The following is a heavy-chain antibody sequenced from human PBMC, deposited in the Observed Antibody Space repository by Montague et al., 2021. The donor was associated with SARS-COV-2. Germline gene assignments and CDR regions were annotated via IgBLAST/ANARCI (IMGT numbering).Heavy chain of an antibody. V-gene: IGHV4-4*08. CDR3: ATLTQFNGDF. CDR1: SDSINSYY. D-gene: IGHD4/OR15-4a*01. CDR2: VYSSGTT. Sequence: SQTLSLTCTVSSDSINSYYWGWIRQPPGKRLEWLGYVYSSGTTNYNPSLNSRIAISVDTSKNQFSLRLDSVTAADTAIYYCATLTQFNGDFWGQGALVTVS. J-gene: IGHJ4*02.